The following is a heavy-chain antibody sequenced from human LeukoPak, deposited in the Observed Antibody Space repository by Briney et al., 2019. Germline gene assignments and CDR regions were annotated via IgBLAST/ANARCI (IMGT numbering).Heavy chain of an antibody. CDR2: ISGSGGST. Sequence: GGSLRLSCAASGFTFSSYAMSWVRQAPGKGLEWVSAISGSGGSTYYADSVKGRFTISRDNAKNTLYLQMNSLRAEDTAVYYCAKDLVRQQLVLISEYFQHWGQGTLVTVSS. J-gene: IGHJ1*01. CDR1: GFTFSSYA. V-gene: IGHV3-23*01. D-gene: IGHD6-13*01. CDR3: AKDLVRQQLVLISEYFQH.